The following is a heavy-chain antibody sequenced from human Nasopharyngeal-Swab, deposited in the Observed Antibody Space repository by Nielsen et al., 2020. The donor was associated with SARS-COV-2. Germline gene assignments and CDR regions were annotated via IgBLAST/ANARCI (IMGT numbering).Heavy chain of an antibody. CDR3: AGDGATVTSGGFDY. CDR1: GFTFDDYA. D-gene: IGHD4-17*01. V-gene: IGHV3-9*01. Sequence: SLKISCAASGFTFDDYAMHWVRQAPGKGLEWVSGISWNSGSIYYADSVKGRFTISRDNAKNSLYLQMNSLRAEDTAVYYCAGDGATVTSGGFDYWGQGTLVTVSS. CDR2: ISWNSGSI. J-gene: IGHJ4*02.